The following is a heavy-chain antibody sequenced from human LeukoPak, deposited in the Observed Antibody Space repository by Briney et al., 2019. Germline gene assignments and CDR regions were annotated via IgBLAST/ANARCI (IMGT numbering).Heavy chain of an antibody. J-gene: IGHJ4*02. V-gene: IGHV4-61*02. D-gene: IGHD3-10*01. CDR2: IYTSGST. CDR3: ALEVYGSGSYYRQPFDY. Sequence: SETLSLTCTVSGGSITSSRYYWGWIRQPPGKGLEWIGRIYTSGSTNYNPSLKSRVTISVDTSKNQFSLKLSSVTAADTAVYYCALEVYGSGSYYRQPFDYWGQGTLVTVSS. CDR1: GGSITSSRYY.